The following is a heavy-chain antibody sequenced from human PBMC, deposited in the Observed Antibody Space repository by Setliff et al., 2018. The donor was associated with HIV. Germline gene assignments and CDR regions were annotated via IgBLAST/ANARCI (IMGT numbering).Heavy chain of an antibody. J-gene: IGHJ4*02. CDR3: ARGTYYYETSGYHYDKTWAGTCFDY. V-gene: IGHV4-39*07. D-gene: IGHD3-22*01. Sequence: SETLSLTCDVSGDLIRNSYYYWAWIRQSPGRGLEWIGSVYYSGITHYNPSLESRATISVDTSMNYLSLKLTSVTAADTAVYYCARGTYYYETSGYHYDKTWAGTCFDYWGQGTLVTVSS. CDR2: VYYSGIT. CDR1: GDLIRNSYYY.